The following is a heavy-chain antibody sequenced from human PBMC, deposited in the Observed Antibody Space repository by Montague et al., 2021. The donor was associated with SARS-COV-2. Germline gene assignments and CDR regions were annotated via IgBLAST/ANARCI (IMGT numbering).Heavy chain of an antibody. D-gene: IGHD5-24*01. V-gene: IGHV3-30*14. Sequence: SLRLSCATSGFNFNDYTMHWVRQAPGKGLEWVGVITDEGSKQFYADSVQGRFIIARDSSSSPLFLQMNRLRPEDTATYSCARGGLLCIASIRRGFDHWGQGTLVTVSS. CDR1: GFNFNDYT. J-gene: IGHJ4*02. CDR2: ITDEGSKQ. CDR3: ARGGLLCIASIRRGFDH.